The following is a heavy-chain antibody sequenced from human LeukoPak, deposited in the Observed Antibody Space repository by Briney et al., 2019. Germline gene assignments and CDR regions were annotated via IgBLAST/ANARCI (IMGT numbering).Heavy chain of an antibody. V-gene: IGHV4-4*07. CDR3: ARVSGRQDGPGMDV. CDR2: IYTSRST. D-gene: IGHD3-10*01. J-gene: IGHJ6*02. CDR1: GGSISSYY. Sequence: SETLSLTCTASGGSISSYYWSWIRQPAGKGLEWIGRIYTSRSTNYNPSLKSPVTMSVDTSKNQFSLKLSSVTAADTAVYYCARVSGRQDGPGMDVWGQGTTVTVSS.